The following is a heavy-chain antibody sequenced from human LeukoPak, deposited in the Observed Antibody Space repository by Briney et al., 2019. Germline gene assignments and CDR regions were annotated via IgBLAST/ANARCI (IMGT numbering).Heavy chain of an antibody. CDR3: ARDPDYAGDSWASFDF. CDR1: GFSFRSHA. J-gene: IGHJ4*02. Sequence: GGSLRLSCAASGFSFRSHAMHWVRQAPGKGLEWVAFISYDGTIKHYTDALKGRFTISRDNSQDTLYLQMNSLRAEDTAVYYCARDPDYAGDSWASFDFWGQGTLVIVSS. V-gene: IGHV3-30*10. D-gene: IGHD4-23*01. CDR2: ISYDGTIK.